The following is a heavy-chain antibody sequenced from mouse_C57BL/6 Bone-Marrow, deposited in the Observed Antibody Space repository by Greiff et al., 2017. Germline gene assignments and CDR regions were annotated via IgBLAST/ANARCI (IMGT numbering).Heavy chain of an antibody. CDR2: IYPGSGNT. CDR3: ARQEPYWYFDV. J-gene: IGHJ1*03. CDR1: GYTFTDYY. Sequence: VQLQQSGAELVRPGASVKLSCKASGYTFTDYYINWVKQRPGQGLEWIARIYPGSGNTYYNEKFKGKATLTAEKSSSTAYMQLSSRTSEDSAVYFCARQEPYWYFDVWGTGTTVTVSS. V-gene: IGHV1-76*01.